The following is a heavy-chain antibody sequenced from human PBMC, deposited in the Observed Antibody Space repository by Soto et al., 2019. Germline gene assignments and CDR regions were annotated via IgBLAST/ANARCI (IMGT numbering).Heavy chain of an antibody. V-gene: IGHV3-74*01. CDR1: GFTFSSYW. CDR3: AREYCSGGSCYSLGRYFPH. Sequence: EVQLVESGGGLVRSGGSLRLSCAASGFTFSSYWMHWVRQAPGKGLVWVSRINSDGSSTSYADSVKGRFTISRDNAKNTLYLQMNSLRVEDTGVYHCAREYCSGGSCYSLGRYFPHWGQGTLVTVSS. J-gene: IGHJ1*01. CDR2: INSDGSST. D-gene: IGHD2-15*01.